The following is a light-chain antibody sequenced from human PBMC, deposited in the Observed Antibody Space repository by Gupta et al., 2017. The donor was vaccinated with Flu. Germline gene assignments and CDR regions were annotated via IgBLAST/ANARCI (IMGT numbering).Light chain of an antibody. CDR1: QSISSN. CDR2: GAS. J-gene: IGKJ5*01. V-gene: IGKV3-15*01. Sequence: EIVMTQSPDTLSVSPGERATLSCRASQSISSNLAWYQHKPGRAPRLLIYGASTRATGIADRFSGSGSGTEFTLTISSLESEDFAVYYCQQYEDWPPITFGQGTXLEIK. CDR3: QQYEDWPPIT.